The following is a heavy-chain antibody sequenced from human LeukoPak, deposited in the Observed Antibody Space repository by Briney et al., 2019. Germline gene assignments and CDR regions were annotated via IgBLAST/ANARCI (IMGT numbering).Heavy chain of an antibody. J-gene: IGHJ6*02. CDR3: AAEYMTRNYYYGMDV. D-gene: IGHD1-14*01. CDR2: IVVGSGNT. V-gene: IGHV1-58*02. CDR1: GFTFTSSA. Sequence: GASVKVSCKASGFTFTSSAMQWVRQARGQRLEWIGWIVVGSGNTNYAQKFQERVTITRDMSTSTAHMELSSLRSEDTDVYYCAAEYMTRNYYYGMDVWGQGTTVTVSS.